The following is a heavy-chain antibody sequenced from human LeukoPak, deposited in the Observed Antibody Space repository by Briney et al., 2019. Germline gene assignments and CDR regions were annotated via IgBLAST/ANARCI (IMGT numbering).Heavy chain of an antibody. D-gene: IGHD2-15*01. V-gene: IGHV3-74*01. CDR2: INSDGSST. J-gene: IGHJ6*02. Sequence: GGSLRLSCAASGFTFSSYWMHWVRQAPGKGLVWVLRINSDGSSTSYADSVKGRFTISRDNAKNTLYLQMNSLRAEDTAVYYCASVVGSPRYGMDVWGQGTTVTVSS. CDR1: GFTFSSYW. CDR3: ASVVGSPRYGMDV.